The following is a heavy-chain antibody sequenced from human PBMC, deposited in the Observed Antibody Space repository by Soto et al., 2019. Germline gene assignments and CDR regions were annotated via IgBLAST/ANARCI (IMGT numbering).Heavy chain of an antibody. D-gene: IGHD5-12*01. CDR1: GGSIGSSSSY. V-gene: IGHV4-39*07. CDR3: AAGGGLPRYY. J-gene: IGHJ4*02. CDR2: IFYSGTT. Sequence: SETLSLTCTVSGGSIGSSSSYWAWIRQPPGKGLEWIGSIFYSGTTYYNPSLKSRVTISVDRSKNQFSLKLSSVTAADTAVYYCAAGGGLPRYYWGQGTLVTVS.